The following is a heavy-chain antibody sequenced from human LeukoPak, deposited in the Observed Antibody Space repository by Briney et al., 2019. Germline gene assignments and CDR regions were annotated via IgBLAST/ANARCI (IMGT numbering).Heavy chain of an antibody. V-gene: IGHV3-9*01. CDR2: ISWNSGSI. J-gene: IGHJ4*02. CDR3: AKGIDSGYYSHLGYFDY. Sequence: PGGSLRLSCAASGFTFDDYAMHWVRQAPGKGLEWVSGISWNSGSIGYADSVKGRFTISRDNAKNSLYLQTNSLRAEDTALYYCAKGIDSGYYSHLGYFDYWGQGTLVTVSS. D-gene: IGHD3-22*01. CDR1: GFTFDDYA.